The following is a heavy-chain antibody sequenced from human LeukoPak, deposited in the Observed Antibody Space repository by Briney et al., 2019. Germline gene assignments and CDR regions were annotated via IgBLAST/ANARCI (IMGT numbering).Heavy chain of an antibody. V-gene: IGHV3-48*03. D-gene: IGHD3-10*01. CDR3: ARGAPLDGSGSYSVYYYYMDV. Sequence: GGSLRLSCAASGFTFSSYEMNWVRQAPGKGLEWVSYISSDGSTIYYADSVKGRFTISRDNAKNSLYLQMNSLRAEDTAVYYCARGAPLDGSGSYSVYYYYMDVWGKGTTVTVSS. J-gene: IGHJ6*03. CDR1: GFTFSSYE. CDR2: ISSDGSTI.